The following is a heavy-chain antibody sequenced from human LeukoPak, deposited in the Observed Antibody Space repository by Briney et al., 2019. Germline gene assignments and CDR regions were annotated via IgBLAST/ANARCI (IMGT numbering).Heavy chain of an antibody. V-gene: IGHV3-53*01. CDR1: GITVSTNY. J-gene: IGHJ4*02. CDR3: ARGDFDY. Sequence: GGSLRLSCAASGITVSTNYMSWVRQAPGKGLEWVSIAFSDGRTFYADSVKGRFTISRDSSKNTVFIQMNSLRAEDTAVYYCARGDFDYWGQGTLVTVSS. CDR2: AFSDGRT.